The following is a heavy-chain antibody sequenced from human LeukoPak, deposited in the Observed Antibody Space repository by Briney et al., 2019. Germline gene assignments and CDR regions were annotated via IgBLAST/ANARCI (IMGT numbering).Heavy chain of an antibody. V-gene: IGHV4-39*01. CDR1: GGSISSSSYY. CDR2: IYYSGSI. CDR3: ARSYYDFWSGYYRPNWFDP. J-gene: IGHJ5*02. Sequence: SETLSLTCTVSGGSISSSSYYWGWIRQPPGKGLEWIGSIYYSGSIYYNPSLKSRVTISVDTSKNQFSLKLSSVTAADTAVYYCARSYYDFWSGYYRPNWFDPWGQGTLVTVSS. D-gene: IGHD3-3*01.